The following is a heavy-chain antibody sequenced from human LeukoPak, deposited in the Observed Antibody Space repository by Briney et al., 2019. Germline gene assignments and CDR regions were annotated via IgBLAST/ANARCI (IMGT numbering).Heavy chain of an antibody. Sequence: PGGSLRLSCAASGFTFNSYWMSWVRQAPGKGLKWVSTINDNGDGTYYADSVKGRFTISRDNFYNTVSLQMNSLRDEDTGVYYCAKGLRTGVGPYMGYHYYMDVWGKGATVTVSS. J-gene: IGHJ6*03. CDR1: GFTFNSYW. CDR3: AKGLRTGVGPYMGYHYYMDV. V-gene: IGHV3-23*01. D-gene: IGHD3-16*01. CDR2: INDNGDGT.